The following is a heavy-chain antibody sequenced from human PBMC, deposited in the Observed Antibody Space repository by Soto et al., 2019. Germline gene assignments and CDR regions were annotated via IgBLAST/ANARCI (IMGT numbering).Heavy chain of an antibody. V-gene: IGHV3-21*01. J-gene: IGHJ3*01. CDR2: ISSSSSYI. Sequence: GGSVRLSCAASGFTLSRDSMNCVRQAPGKGLEWVSSISSSSSYIYYADSVKGRFTISRDNAKNSLYLQMNSLRAEDTAVYYCAIAMVRGNDAFDLWGQGTMVTVSS. CDR1: GFTLSRDS. CDR3: AIAMVRGNDAFDL. D-gene: IGHD3-10*01.